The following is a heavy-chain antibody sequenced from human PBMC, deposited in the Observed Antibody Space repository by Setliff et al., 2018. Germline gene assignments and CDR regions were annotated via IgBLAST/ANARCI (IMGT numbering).Heavy chain of an antibody. D-gene: IGHD2-15*01. Sequence: PSETLSLTCTVSGGSISDNNYYWGWIRQSPGKELEWIGGISHSANKYYNPSFRTGVTISVDMSKNQFFLNLDSVTAADTAVYYCARARYCSGGRCYWTWLDSWAQGTLVTVSS. CDR2: ISHSANK. CDR3: ARARYCSGGRCYWTWLDS. J-gene: IGHJ5*01. V-gene: IGHV4-39*01. CDR1: GGSISDNNYY.